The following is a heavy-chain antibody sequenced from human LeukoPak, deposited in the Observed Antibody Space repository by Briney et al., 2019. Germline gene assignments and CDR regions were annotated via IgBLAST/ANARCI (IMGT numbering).Heavy chain of an antibody. CDR3: AKDQSSYYDSSGYCFDY. J-gene: IGHJ4*02. CDR2: ISGSGGST. Sequence: GGSLRLSCTASGFTFDDYGMSWVRQAPGKGLEWVSAISGSGGSTYYADSVKGRFTISRDNSKNTLYLQMNSLRAEDTAVYYCAKDQSSYYDSSGYCFDYWGQGTLVTVSS. V-gene: IGHV3-23*01. CDR1: GFTFDDYG. D-gene: IGHD3-22*01.